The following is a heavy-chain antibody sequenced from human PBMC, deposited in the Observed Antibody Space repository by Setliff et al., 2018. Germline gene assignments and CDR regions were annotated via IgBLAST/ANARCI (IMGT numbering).Heavy chain of an antibody. CDR1: GYTFTSYD. V-gene: IGHV1-8*02. CDR2: MNPNSGNT. CDR3: AKQDKTFDWYGFDY. Sequence: ASVKVSCKASGYTFTSYDINWVRQATGQGLEWMGWMNPNSGNTGYAQKFQGRVTMTRNTSISTAYMELSSLRSEDTAVYYCAKQDKTFDWYGFDYWGQGTLVTVSS. J-gene: IGHJ4*02. D-gene: IGHD3-9*01.